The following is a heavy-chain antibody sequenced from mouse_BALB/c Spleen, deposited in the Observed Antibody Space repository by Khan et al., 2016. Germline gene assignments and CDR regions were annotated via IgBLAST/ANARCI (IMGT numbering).Heavy chain of an antibody. CDR2: ISYSGIT. D-gene: IGHD2-3*01. CDR3: AYDGYYAWFPY. Sequence: EVQLQESGPGLVKPSQSLSLTCTVTDYSITSDYAWNWIRQFPGNKLEWMGYISYSGITSYNPSLKSRISITRDTSKNQFFLQLISVTTEDTATYYCAYDGYYAWFPYWGQGTLVTVSA. CDR1: DYSITSDYA. J-gene: IGHJ3*01. V-gene: IGHV3-2*02.